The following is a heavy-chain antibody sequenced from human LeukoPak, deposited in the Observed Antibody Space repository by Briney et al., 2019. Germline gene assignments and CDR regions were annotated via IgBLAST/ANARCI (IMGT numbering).Heavy chain of an antibody. D-gene: IGHD3-16*01. CDR3: ARRGDP. V-gene: IGHV4-39*01. CDR1: GGSISSGRYY. CDR2: IYYTGKT. Sequence: SETLSLTCTVSGGSISSGRYYWGWIRQPPGKGLEWIASIYYTGKTDYNPSLKSRATISVDKSKNQLFLKLTSVTVADTAIYYCARRGDPWGQGTLVTVSS. J-gene: IGHJ5*02.